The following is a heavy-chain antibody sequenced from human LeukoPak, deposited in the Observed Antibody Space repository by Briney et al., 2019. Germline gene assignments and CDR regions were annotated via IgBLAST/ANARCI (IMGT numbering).Heavy chain of an antibody. CDR3: ASSYYDSSGYYPINDY. CDR2: INWNGGST. D-gene: IGHD3-22*01. CDR1: GFTFDDYG. V-gene: IGHV3-20*04. J-gene: IGHJ4*02. Sequence: GGSLRLSCAASGFTFDDYGMSWVRQAPGKGLERVSGINWNGGSTGYADSVKGRFTISRDNAKNSLYLQMNSLRAEDTALYYCASSYYDSSGYYPINDYWGQGTLVTVSS.